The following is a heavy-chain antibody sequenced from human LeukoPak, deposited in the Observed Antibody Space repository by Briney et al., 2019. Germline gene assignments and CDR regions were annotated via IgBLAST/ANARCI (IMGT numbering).Heavy chain of an antibody. CDR1: GYTFTSYD. J-gene: IGHJ4*02. Sequence: ASVKVSCKASGYTFTSYDINWVRQATGQGLEWMGWMNPNSGNTGYAQKFQGRVTMTRNTSISTAYMELSSLRSEDTAVYYCARGPRGIGRDWLGYFDYWGQGTLVTISS. V-gene: IGHV1-8*01. D-gene: IGHD3/OR15-3a*01. CDR2: MNPNSGNT. CDR3: ARGPRGIGRDWLGYFDY.